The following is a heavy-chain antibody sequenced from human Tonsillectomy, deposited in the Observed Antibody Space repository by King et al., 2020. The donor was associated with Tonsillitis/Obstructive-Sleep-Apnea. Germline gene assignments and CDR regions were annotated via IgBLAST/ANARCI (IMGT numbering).Heavy chain of an antibody. J-gene: IGHJ4*02. Sequence: QLVQSGAEVKKPGSSVKVSCRASGGTFSSYAISWVRQAPGQGLEWMGGIIPIFGTANYAQKFQGRVTITADESTSTAYMELSSLRSEDTAVYYCASDGKPAAMFYYYYYWGQGTLVTVSS. CDR3: ASDGKPAAMFYYYYY. V-gene: IGHV1-69*12. CDR2: IIPIFGTA. CDR1: GGTFSSYA. D-gene: IGHD2-2*01.